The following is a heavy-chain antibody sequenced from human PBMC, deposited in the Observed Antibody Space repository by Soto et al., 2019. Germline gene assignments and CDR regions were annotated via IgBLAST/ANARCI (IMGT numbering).Heavy chain of an antibody. J-gene: IGHJ3*02. CDR1: GFTFSSYW. V-gene: IGHV3-7*01. CDR3: ARDTYDFWSGYYLHAFDI. Sequence: GGSLRLSCAASGFTFSSYWMSWVRQAPGKGLEWVANIKQDGSEKYYVDSVKGRFTISGDNAKNSLYLKMNSLRAEDKAVYYCARDTYDFWSGYYLHAFDIWGQGTMVTVSS. CDR2: IKQDGSEK. D-gene: IGHD3-3*01.